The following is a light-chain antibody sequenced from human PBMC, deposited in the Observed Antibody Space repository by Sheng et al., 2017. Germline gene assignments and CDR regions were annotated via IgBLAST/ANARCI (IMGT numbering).Light chain of an antibody. CDR2: GAF. CDR3: QRLDDYPLT. J-gene: IGKJ4*01. V-gene: IGKV1-9*01. Sequence: IQLTQSPSSLSASVGDRVTIACRASQGINNYLAWYQQKPGKAPKLLIYGAFILHSGSHQGSAAVDLGQISLSPSATCNLKILQLYYCQRLDDYPLTFGGGTKVEIK. CDR1: QGINNY.